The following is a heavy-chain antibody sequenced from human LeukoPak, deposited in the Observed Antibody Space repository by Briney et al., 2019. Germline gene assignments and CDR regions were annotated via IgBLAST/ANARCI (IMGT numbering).Heavy chain of an antibody. J-gene: IGHJ4*02. CDR1: GFTFSSYW. Sequence: PGGSLRLSCAASGFTFSSYWMSWVRQAPGKGLEWVANIKQDGSEKYYADSVKGRFTISRDNSKNTLYLQMNSLRAEDTAVYYCARAWDYGSGSYSVDYWGQGTLVTVSS. V-gene: IGHV3-7*01. CDR2: IKQDGSEK. D-gene: IGHD3-10*01. CDR3: ARAWDYGSGSYSVDY.